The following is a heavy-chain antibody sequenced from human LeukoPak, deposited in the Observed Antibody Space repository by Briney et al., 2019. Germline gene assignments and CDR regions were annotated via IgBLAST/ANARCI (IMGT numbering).Heavy chain of an antibody. Sequence: GGSLRLSCAASGFTFSSYWMHWVRQAPGKGLDWVSGISGSGGSTYYADSVKGRFTISRDNSKNTLYLQMNSLRAEDTAVYYCARDVDYYGSGSEFDYWGQGTLVTVSS. V-gene: IGHV3-23*01. CDR3: ARDVDYYGSGSEFDY. CDR1: GFTFSSYW. J-gene: IGHJ4*02. CDR2: ISGSGGST. D-gene: IGHD3-10*01.